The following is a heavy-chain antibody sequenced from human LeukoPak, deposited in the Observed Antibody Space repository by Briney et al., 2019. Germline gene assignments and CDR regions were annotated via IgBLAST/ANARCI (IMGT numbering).Heavy chain of an antibody. CDR1: GYTLRNYC. V-gene: IGHV1-46*03. D-gene: IGHD3-9*01. Sequence: GASVKVSCKASGYTLRNYCIHWVRQAPGQGLEWMGIFNPHFDNTINAQPFQGRVTMTWDMSTSTVYMELTTLRSDDTAVYYCSKDPRNILTGYDDGLDIWGQGTMVTVSS. CDR3: SKDPRNILTGYDDGLDI. J-gene: IGHJ3*02. CDR2: FNPHFDNT.